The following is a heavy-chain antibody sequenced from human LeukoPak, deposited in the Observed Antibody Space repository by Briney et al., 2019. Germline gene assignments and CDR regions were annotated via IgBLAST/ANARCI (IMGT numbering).Heavy chain of an antibody. CDR2: IRYDGGDK. V-gene: IGHV3-30*02. CDR1: GFTFSSYG. D-gene: IGHD3-3*01. Sequence: GSLRLSCAASGFTFSSYGLHWVRQAPGKGLEWVAFIRYDGGDKHYADSVKGRFTVSRDDSKNTLYLQMNSLRAEDTAVYYCARDRVYDFWSGYLEHPDAFDIWGQGTMVTVSS. CDR3: ARDRVYDFWSGYLEHPDAFDI. J-gene: IGHJ3*02.